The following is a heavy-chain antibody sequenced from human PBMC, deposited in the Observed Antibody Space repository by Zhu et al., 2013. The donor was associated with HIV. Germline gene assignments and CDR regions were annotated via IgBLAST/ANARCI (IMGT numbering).Heavy chain of an antibody. D-gene: IGHD2-15*01. CDR3: ARFSIVVVVAATNAFDI. V-gene: IGHV4-30-4*01. J-gene: IGHJ3*02. CDR1: GGSISSGDYY. Sequence: QVQLQESGPGLVKPSQTLSLTCTVSGGSISSGDYYWSWIRQPPGKGLEWIGYIYYSGSTYYNPSLKSRVTISVDTSKNQFSLKLSSVTAADTAVYYCARFSIVVVVAATNAFDIWGQGTMVTVSS. CDR2: IYYSGST.